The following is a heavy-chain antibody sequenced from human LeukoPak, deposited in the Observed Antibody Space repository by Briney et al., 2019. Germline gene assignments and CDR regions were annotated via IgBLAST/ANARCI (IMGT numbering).Heavy chain of an antibody. D-gene: IGHD3-10*01. J-gene: IGHJ4*02. V-gene: IGHV4-39*07. CDR3: ARDPVRDYGSGSYSPDY. Sequence: SETLSLTCTVSGGSISSSSYYWGWIRQPPGKGLEWIVSIYYSGSTYYNPSLKSRVTISVDTSKNQFSLKLSSVTAADTAVYYCARDPVRDYGSGSYSPDYWGQGTLVTVSS. CDR1: GGSISSSSYY. CDR2: IYYSGST.